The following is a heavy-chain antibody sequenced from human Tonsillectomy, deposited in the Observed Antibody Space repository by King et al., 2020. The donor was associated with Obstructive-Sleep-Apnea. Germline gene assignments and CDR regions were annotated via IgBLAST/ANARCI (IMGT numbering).Heavy chain of an antibody. CDR2: IYSGGSK. CDR3: ARARNYCDGGFEP. J-gene: IGHJ5*02. CDR1: GLTVSSNY. V-gene: IGHV3-66*01. Sequence: VQLVESGGGLVQPGGSLRLSCAASGLTVSSNYMSWVRQAPGKGLEWVSVIYSGGSKYYGASVKGRFIISRDNSKNTLYLQMKSLRVEDTAVYYCARARNYCDGGFEPWGQGTLVTVPS. D-gene: IGHD2-21*01.